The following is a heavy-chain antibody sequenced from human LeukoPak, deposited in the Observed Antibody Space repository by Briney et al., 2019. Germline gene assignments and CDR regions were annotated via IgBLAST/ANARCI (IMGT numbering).Heavy chain of an antibody. V-gene: IGHV3-30*03. D-gene: IGHD6-13*01. CDR1: GFIFSTYD. J-gene: IGHJ4*02. CDR3: ARDVGYSISL. Sequence: GGSLRLSCAASGFIFSTYDMHWVRQAPGKGLEWVAVISYDGSNKYFADSVKGRFTISRDNSKNTLYLQMNSLRAEDTAVYYCARDVGYSISLWGQGTLVTVSS. CDR2: ISYDGSNK.